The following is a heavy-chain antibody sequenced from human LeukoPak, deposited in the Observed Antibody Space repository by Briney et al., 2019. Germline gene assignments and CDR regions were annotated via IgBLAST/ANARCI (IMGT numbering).Heavy chain of an antibody. D-gene: IGHD4-11*01. J-gene: IGHJ1*01. Sequence: GGSLRLSCAASGFTFSSYSMNWVRQAPGKGLEWVSYMSSSGDTIYYTDSVKGRFTISRDNAKNSLYLQMNSLRAEDTAVYYCARDKAVTTELTQYFQHWGQGTLVTVSS. V-gene: IGHV3-48*04. CDR1: GFTFSSYS. CDR2: MSSSGDTI. CDR3: ARDKAVTTELTQYFQH.